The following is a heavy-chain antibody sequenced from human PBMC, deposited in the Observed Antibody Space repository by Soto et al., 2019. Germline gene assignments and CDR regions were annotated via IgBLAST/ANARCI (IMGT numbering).Heavy chain of an antibody. D-gene: IGHD4-17*01. CDR2: VWYDGST. Sequence: QVQLQESGPGLVKPSETLSLTCTVSGGSISGYYWSWIRQPPGKGLEWIGYVWYDGSTNYSPSLKSRVTISLDTYKTQFSLKLSSVTAADTAVYYWARLPWADYGGIFDPWGQGTLVTVSS. V-gene: IGHV4-59*01. CDR1: GGSISGYY. CDR3: ARLPWADYGGIFDP. J-gene: IGHJ5*02.